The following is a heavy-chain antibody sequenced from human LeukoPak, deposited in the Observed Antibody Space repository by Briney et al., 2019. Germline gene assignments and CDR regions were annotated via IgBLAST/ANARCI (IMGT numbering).Heavy chain of an antibody. J-gene: IGHJ3*02. CDR2: ISAYNGNT. V-gene: IGHV1-18*01. CDR1: GSTFTSYG. Sequence: ASVKLCCNASGSTFTSYGISWVRQAPGQGLEWMGWISAYNGNTNYEQKLQGRVTMTTDTSTSTAYMELRSLRSDDTAVYYCAREYYYDSRAFDIWGQGTMVTVSS. D-gene: IGHD3-22*01. CDR3: AREYYYDSRAFDI.